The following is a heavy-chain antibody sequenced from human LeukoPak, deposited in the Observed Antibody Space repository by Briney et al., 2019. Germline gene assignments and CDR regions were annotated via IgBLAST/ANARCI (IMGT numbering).Heavy chain of an antibody. CDR1: GFTFSSYA. CDR3: AKNPYDILTGPYFDY. J-gene: IGHJ4*02. Sequence: GGSLRLSCAASGFTFSSYAMSWVRQAPGKGLEWVSAISGSGGSTYYADSVKGRFTISRDNSKSTLYLQMNSLRAEDTAVYYCAKNPYDILTGPYFDYWGQGTLVTVSS. V-gene: IGHV3-23*01. D-gene: IGHD3-9*01. CDR2: ISGSGGST.